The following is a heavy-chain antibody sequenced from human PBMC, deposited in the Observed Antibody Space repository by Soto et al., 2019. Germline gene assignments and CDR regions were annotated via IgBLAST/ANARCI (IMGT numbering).Heavy chain of an antibody. CDR3: AASRFLEWLPPYYYYGMDA. D-gene: IGHD3-3*01. CDR2: TRNKANSYTT. J-gene: IGHJ6*02. Sequence: GGSLRLSCAASGFTFSDHYMDWVRQAPGKGLEWVGRTRNKANSYTTEYAASVKGRFTISRDDSKNSLYLQMNSLKTEDTAVYYCAASRFLEWLPPYYYYGMDAWGQGTTVTVSS. CDR1: GFTFSDHY. V-gene: IGHV3-72*01.